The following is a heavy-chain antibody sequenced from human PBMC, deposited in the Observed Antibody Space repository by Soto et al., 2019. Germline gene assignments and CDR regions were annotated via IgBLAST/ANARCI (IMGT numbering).Heavy chain of an antibody. V-gene: IGHV1-3*05. Sequence: QVKLVQSGAEEKKPGASVKVSCKASGYTFTSYAMHWVRQAPGQRLEWMGWINAGNGNTKHSQKLQGRVTITTDTSASTAYMELSSLRYEDTAVYYLARDVAAADYWGKGTLATVSS. J-gene: IGHJ4*02. CDR1: GYTFTSYA. D-gene: IGHD6-13*01. CDR3: ARDVAAADY. CDR2: INAGNGNT.